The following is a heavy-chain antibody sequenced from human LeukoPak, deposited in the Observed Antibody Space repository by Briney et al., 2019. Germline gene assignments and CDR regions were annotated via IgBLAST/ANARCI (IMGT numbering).Heavy chain of an antibody. J-gene: IGHJ3*02. CDR1: GGSISSYY. CDR2: IYYSGST. D-gene: IGHD6-19*01. V-gene: IGHV4-59*08. Sequence: PSETLSLTCTVSGGSISSYYWSWIRQPPGKGLEWIGYIYYSGSTNYNPSLKSRVTISVDTSKNQYSLKLSSVTAADTAVYYCARHGWYGDQDAFDIWGQGTMVTVSS. CDR3: ARHGWYGDQDAFDI.